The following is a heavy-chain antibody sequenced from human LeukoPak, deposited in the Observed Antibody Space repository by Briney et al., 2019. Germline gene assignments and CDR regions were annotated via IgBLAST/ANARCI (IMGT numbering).Heavy chain of an antibody. CDR3: ARRRYYDGSGYLE. CDR1: GDSFSRSDSY. V-gene: IGHV4-39*01. D-gene: IGHD3-22*01. J-gene: IGHJ1*01. CDR2: IYYSGRT. Sequence: PSETLSLTCSVSGDSFSRSDSYWDWIRQPPGKGLEWIGTIYYSGRTYYSQSLKSRVTMSVDPSKNQFSLNLRSVTAADTALYYCARRRYYDGSGYLEWGQGTLLSVSS.